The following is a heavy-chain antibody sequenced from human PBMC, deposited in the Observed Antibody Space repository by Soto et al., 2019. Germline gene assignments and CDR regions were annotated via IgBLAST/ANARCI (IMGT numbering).Heavy chain of an antibody. CDR3: AKAPPSRYCSGGSCYWGIDS. D-gene: IGHD2-15*01. CDR1: GCTFSSYG. J-gene: IGHJ4*02. V-gene: IGHV3-30*18. CDR2: ISYDGSNK. Sequence: QVQLVESGGGVVQPGRSLRLSCAASGCTFSSYGMHWVRQAPGKGLEWVAVISYDGSNKYYADSVKGRFTISRDNSKNTLYMQMNSLRAEDTAVYYCAKAPPSRYCSGGSCYWGIDSWGLGTLVTVSS.